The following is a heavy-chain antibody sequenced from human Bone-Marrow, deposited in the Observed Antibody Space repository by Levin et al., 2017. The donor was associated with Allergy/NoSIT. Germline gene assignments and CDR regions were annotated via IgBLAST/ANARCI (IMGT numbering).Heavy chain of an antibody. D-gene: IGHD3-10*01. CDR2: IKSKSDGETI. J-gene: IGHJ6*02. Sequence: GGSLRLSCAVSGITFRNVWMSWVRQAPGKALEWVGRIKSKSDGETIDYGAPVKGRFTISRDDSKNTLFLEMNSLKTEDSAIYYCTTVDLVREVIQHYYYGMDVWGQGTTVTVS. CDR3: TTVDLVREVIQHYYYGMDV. V-gene: IGHV3-15*01. CDR1: GITFRNVW.